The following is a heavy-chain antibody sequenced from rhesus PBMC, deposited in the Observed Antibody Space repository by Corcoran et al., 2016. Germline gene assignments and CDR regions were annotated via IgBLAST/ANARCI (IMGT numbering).Heavy chain of an antibody. D-gene: IGHD2-21*01. V-gene: IGHV4S7*01. J-gene: IGHJ3*01. CDR2: IYGGSGRT. CDR1: GGSISAYYY. CDR3: ARDGVEYCTGSGCYGAFDF. Sequence: QVQLQESGPGLVKPSETLSLTCAVYGGSISAYYYCSWIRQPPGKGLEWIGQIYGGSGRTYYNPTLKSRVTVSKDTSKNQFSRKLSSVTAADTAVYYCARDGVEYCTGSGCYGAFDFWGQGLRVTVSS.